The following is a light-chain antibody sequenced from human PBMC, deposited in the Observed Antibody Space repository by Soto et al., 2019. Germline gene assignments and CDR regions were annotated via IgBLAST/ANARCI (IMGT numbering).Light chain of an antibody. V-gene: IGKV1-39*01. J-gene: IGKJ2*01. CDR2: TTS. CDR3: QQYDHPPYT. Sequence: DIQMTQSPSSLSASVGDRVTITCRASQTIAMYVNWFQQKPGKAPKPLIYTTSSLQSGVPPRFSGSGSETDFTLTISRLQPEDSATYYCQQYDHPPYTFGQGTKLEIK. CDR1: QTIAMY.